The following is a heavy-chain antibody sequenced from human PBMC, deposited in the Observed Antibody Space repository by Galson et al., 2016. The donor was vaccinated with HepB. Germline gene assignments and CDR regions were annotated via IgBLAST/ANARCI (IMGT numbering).Heavy chain of an antibody. J-gene: IGHJ5*02. CDR3: VKKPDCSGGTCFDH. D-gene: IGHD2-15*01. V-gene: IGHV3-23*01. CDR2: IKFNGGVT. CDR1: GFTFSYYD. Sequence: SLRLSCAASGFTFSYYDMTWVRQAPGKGLEWVSNIKFNGGVTYYADSVKGRFTISRDNSNNTLYLLMKSLRAEDTALYYCVKKPDCSGGTCFDHWGQGTLVTVS.